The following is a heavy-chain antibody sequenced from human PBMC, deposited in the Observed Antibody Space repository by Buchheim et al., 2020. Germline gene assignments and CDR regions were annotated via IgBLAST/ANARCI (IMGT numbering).Heavy chain of an antibody. Sequence: QVQLVESGGGVVQPGRSLRLSCAASGFTFSSYGMHWVRQAPGKGLEWVAVISYDGSNKYYADSVKGRFTISRDNSKNTLYLQMNSQRAEDTAVYYCAKERSSSWYSEGSFDYWGQGTL. J-gene: IGHJ4*02. CDR1: GFTFSSYG. D-gene: IGHD6-13*01. CDR2: ISYDGSNK. CDR3: AKERSSSWYSEGSFDY. V-gene: IGHV3-30*18.